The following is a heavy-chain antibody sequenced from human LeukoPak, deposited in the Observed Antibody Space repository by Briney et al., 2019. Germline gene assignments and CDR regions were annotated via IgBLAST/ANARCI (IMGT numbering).Heavy chain of an antibody. CDR1: GFTFSSYG. J-gene: IGHJ6*02. V-gene: IGHV3-33*01. CDR3: AREQVVVGRGYYGMDV. Sequence: GGSLRLSCAASGFTFSSYGMPWVRQAPGKGLEWVAVIWYDGSNKYYADSVKGRFTISRDNSKNTLYLQMNSLRAEDTAVYYCAREQVVVGRGYYGMDVWGQGTTVTVSS. CDR2: IWYDGSNK. D-gene: IGHD2-2*01.